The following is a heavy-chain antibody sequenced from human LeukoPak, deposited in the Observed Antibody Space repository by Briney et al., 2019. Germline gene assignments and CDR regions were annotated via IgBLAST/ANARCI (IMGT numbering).Heavy chain of an antibody. D-gene: IGHD3-9*01. J-gene: IGHJ3*02. Sequence: SETLSLTCAVSGGPISSRSCYWGWIRQPPGKGLEWIGSIYYTGSTYRNPSLKSRVTMSVDTSMNQFSLNLNSVTAADTAVYYCAREDDVLADNAFDIWGQGTMVTVSS. CDR2: IYYTGST. V-gene: IGHV4-39*07. CDR1: GGPISSRSCY. CDR3: AREDDVLADNAFDI.